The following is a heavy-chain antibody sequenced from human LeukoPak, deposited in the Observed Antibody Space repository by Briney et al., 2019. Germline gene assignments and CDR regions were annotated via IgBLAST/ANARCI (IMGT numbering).Heavy chain of an antibody. V-gene: IGHV4-39*01. J-gene: IGHJ4*02. CDR3: ARTVVVVIYYFDY. CDR1: GGSISSSSYY. Sequence: PSETLSLTCTVPGGSISSSSYYWGWIRQPPGKGLEWIGSIYYSGSTYYNPSLKSRVTISVDTSKNQFSLKLSSVTAADTAVYYCARTVVVVIYYFDYWGQGTLVTVSS. D-gene: IGHD3-22*01. CDR2: IYYSGST.